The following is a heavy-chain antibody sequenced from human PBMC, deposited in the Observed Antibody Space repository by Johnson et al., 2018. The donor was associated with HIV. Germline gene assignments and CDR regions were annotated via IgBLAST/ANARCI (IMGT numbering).Heavy chain of an antibody. Sequence: QVQLVESGGGVVQPGRSLRLSCAASGFSFSSYTMHWVRQTPGRGLEWVAVISYDGSDKYYAESVKGRFTISRDTSKSTLYLQMNSLRPEDTAVYYCARGRKELGAVDGLDTDAFDTWGHGTMVTVSS. J-gene: IGHJ3*02. CDR3: ARGRKELGAVDGLDTDAFDT. CDR2: ISYDGSDK. CDR1: GFSFSSYT. D-gene: IGHD3-10*01. V-gene: IGHV3-30*04.